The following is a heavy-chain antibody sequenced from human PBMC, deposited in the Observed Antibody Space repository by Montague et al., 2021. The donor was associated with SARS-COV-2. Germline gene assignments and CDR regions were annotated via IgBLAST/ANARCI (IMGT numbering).Heavy chain of an antibody. CDR1: GGSISSYY. V-gene: IGHV4-59*01. CDR2: IYYSGST. CDR3: ARGSYGPDAFGI. J-gene: IGHJ3*02. D-gene: IGHD5-18*01. Sequence: SETLSLTCTVSGGSISSYYWSWIWQPPGKGMEWIGYIYYSGSTNXNSYLKSRVTISLDTSKNKFSLKLNFVTAADTAVYYCARGSYGPDAFGIWGQGTMVTVSS.